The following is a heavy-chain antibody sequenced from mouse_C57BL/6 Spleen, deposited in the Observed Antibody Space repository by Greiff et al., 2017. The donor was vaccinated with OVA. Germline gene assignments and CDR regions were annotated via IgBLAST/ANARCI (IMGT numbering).Heavy chain of an antibody. V-gene: IGHV1-62-2*01. CDR1: GYTLTEYT. CDR2: FYPGSGSI. CDR3: ARHEGGELGQDFDY. Sequence: VKLVESGAELVKPGASVKLSCKASGYTLTEYTIHWVKQRSGQGLEWIGWFYPGSGSIKYNEKFKDKATLTADKSSSTVYMELSRLTSEDSAVYFCARHEGGELGQDFDYWGQGTTLTVSS. J-gene: IGHJ2*01. D-gene: IGHD4-1*01.